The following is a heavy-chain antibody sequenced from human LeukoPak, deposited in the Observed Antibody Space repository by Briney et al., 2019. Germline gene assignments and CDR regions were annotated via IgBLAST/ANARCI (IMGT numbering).Heavy chain of an antibody. D-gene: IGHD1-26*01. CDR1: GFTVSSNY. CDR3: GKVAEVGATGYYYYMDV. J-gene: IGHJ6*03. V-gene: IGHV3-66*01. CDR2: IYSGGST. Sequence: GGSLRLSCAASGFTVSSNYMNWVRQAPGKGLEWVSVIYSGGSTYYADPVKGRFTISRDNSKNTLYLQMSSLRGEDTAVYYCGKVAEVGATGYYYYMDVWGKGTTVTISS.